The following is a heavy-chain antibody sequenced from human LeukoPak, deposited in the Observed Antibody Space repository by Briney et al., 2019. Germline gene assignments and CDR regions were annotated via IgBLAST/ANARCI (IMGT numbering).Heavy chain of an antibody. CDR3: ARESCSGGSCYSFGLGAFDI. Sequence: ASVKVSCKASGYTFIGYYMHWVRQAPGQGLEWMGWINPNSGGTNYEQKFQGWVTMTRDTSISTAYMELSRLRSDDTAVYYCARESCSGGSCYSFGLGAFDIWGQGTMVTVSS. D-gene: IGHD2-15*01. CDR1: GYTFIGYY. V-gene: IGHV1-2*04. CDR2: INPNSGGT. J-gene: IGHJ3*02.